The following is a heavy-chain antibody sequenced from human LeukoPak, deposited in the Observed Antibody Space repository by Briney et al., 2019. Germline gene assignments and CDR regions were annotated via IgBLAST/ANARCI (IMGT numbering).Heavy chain of an antibody. Sequence: GGSLRLSCAASGFDFSSNWMHWVRHAPGQGLVWVSRTKGDGISTNYADSVKGRSTISRDIAKNTLYLQMNSLRAEDTGVYYCAKDHYWGIDYWGRGTLVTVSS. CDR2: TKGDGIST. CDR3: AKDHYWGIDY. D-gene: IGHD3-16*01. J-gene: IGHJ4*02. CDR1: GFDFSSNW. V-gene: IGHV3-74*01.